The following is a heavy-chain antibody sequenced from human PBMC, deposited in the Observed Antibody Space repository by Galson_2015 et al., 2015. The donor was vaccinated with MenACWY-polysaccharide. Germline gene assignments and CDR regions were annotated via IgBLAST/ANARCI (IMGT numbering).Heavy chain of an antibody. CDR2: ISSGSDTA. V-gene: IGHV3-23*01. J-gene: IGHJ4*02. D-gene: IGHD1-26*01. Sequence: SLRLSCAASGFNFSIYVMTWVRQAPGKGLEWVSAISSGSDTAYYTDSVKGRFTISRDNSKDTGHLQMDSLRAEDTAVDYCVKGGWADNWGQGTLVTVSS. CDR1: GFNFSIYV. CDR3: VKGGWADN.